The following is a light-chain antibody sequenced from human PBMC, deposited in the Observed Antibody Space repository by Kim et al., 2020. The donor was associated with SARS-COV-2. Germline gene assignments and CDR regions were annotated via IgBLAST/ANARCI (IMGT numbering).Light chain of an antibody. V-gene: IGLV1-40*01. Sequence: QSVLTQPPSVSGAPGQRVSISCTGSSSNIGAGYDVHWYHQVTRSAPKLLIYDNNNRPSGVPDRLSGSKSGTSASLAITGLQAEDEADYYCQSYDSSLRAWVFGGGTQLTVL. CDR1: SSNIGAGYD. J-gene: IGLJ3*02. CDR2: DNN. CDR3: QSYDSSLRAWV.